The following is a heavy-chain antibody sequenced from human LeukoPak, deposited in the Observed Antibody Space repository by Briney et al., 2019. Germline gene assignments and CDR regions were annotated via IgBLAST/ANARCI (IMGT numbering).Heavy chain of an antibody. J-gene: IGHJ4*02. V-gene: IGHV3-15*01. Sequence: PGGSLRLSCAASGLTFSNAWMTWARQAPGKGLEWVGRIKSKTDGGTTDYAAPVQGRFTISRDDSKSTLYLQMDSLKIEDTAVYYCITGVVTAPYPLTWGQGTLVTVSS. CDR2: IKSKTDGGTT. CDR1: GLTFSNAW. CDR3: ITGVVTAPYPLT. D-gene: IGHD2-2*01.